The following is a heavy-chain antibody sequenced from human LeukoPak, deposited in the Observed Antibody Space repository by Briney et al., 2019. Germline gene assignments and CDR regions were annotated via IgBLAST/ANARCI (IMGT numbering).Heavy chain of an antibody. V-gene: IGHV4-59*01. D-gene: IGHD2-15*01. J-gene: IGHJ5*02. CDR3: ARGVCSGGSCRNWFDP. CDR2: IYYSGST. Sequence: SETLSLTCTVSGGSTSSYYWSWIRQPPGKGLEWIGYIYYSGSTNYNPSLKSRVTISVDTSKNRFSLKLSSVTAADTAVYYCARGVCSGGSCRNWFDPWGQGTLVTVSS. CDR1: GGSTSSYY.